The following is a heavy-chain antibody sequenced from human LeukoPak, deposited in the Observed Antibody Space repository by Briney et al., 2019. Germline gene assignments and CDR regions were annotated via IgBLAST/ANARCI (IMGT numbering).Heavy chain of an antibody. CDR1: GGSFSGYY. J-gene: IGHJ4*02. CDR3: ASRPGYSYAPIDY. Sequence: SETLSLTCAVYGGSFSGYYWSWIRQPPGKGLEWIGEINHSGSTNYNPSLKSRVTISVDTSKNQFSLKLSSVIAADTAVYYCASRPGYSYAPIDYWGQGTLVTVSS. CDR2: INHSGST. V-gene: IGHV4-34*01. D-gene: IGHD5-18*01.